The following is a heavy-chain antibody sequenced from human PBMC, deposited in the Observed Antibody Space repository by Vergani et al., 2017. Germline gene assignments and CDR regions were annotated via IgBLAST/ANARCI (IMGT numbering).Heavy chain of an antibody. CDR2: IKQDGSEK. V-gene: IGHV3-7*01. J-gene: IGHJ6*02. CDR3: ARDSMAAAGRYYYYYYGMDV. CDR1: GFTFSSNW. D-gene: IGHD6-13*01. Sequence: EVQLVESGGGLVQPGGSLKLSCPAPGFTFSSNWLSWVRQAPGKGLEWVANIKQDGSEKSYVDSVKGRFTISRDNAKNSLYLQMNSLRAEDTAVYYCARDSMAAAGRYYYYYYGMDVWGQGTTVTVSS.